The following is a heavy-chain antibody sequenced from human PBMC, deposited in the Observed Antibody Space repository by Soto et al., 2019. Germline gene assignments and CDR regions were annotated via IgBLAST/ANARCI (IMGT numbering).Heavy chain of an antibody. D-gene: IGHD7-27*01. Sequence: VQLLESGGDLVQPGGSLRLSCVASGFILNNYAMSWVRQAPGKGLEWVSTIGGTDGDSDGVPWDEGSVKGRFTISRDSSANTLFLHMDNLRAEDSALYYCVKRGRNWGAVAFWGQGTTVVVSS. CDR1: GFILNNYA. CDR3: VKRGRNWGAVAF. CDR2: IGGTDGDSDGVP. J-gene: IGHJ3*01. V-gene: IGHV3-23*01.